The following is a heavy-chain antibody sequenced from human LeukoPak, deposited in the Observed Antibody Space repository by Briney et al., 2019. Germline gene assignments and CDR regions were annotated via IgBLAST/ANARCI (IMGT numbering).Heavy chain of an antibody. D-gene: IGHD6-19*01. CDR1: GYTFTGYC. J-gene: IGHJ5*02. CDR2: INPNSGGT. V-gene: IGHV1-2*02. CDR3: AREQQWPVPTTGGDNWFDP. Sequence: ASVKVSCKASGYTFTGYCMHWVRQAPGQGLEWMGWINPNSGGTNYAQKFQGRVTMTRDTSISTAYMELSRLRSDDTAVYYCAREQQWPVPTTGGDNWFDPWGQGTLVTVSS.